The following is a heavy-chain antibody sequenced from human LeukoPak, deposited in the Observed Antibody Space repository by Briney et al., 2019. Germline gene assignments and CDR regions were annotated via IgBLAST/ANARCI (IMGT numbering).Heavy chain of an antibody. CDR3: AKDTTAWWYHRAYMNV. V-gene: IGHV3-23*01. D-gene: IGHD2-15*01. CDR2: ISGSGDKT. CDR1: GFSVSTYA. Sequence: GGSLRLSCAASGFSVSTYALSWVRQAPGGGLEWVAAISGSGDKTYHADSVKGRFTISKDNSENRLSLQMDSLRAEDTAVYFCAKDTTAWWYHRAYMNVWGKGTTVTVSS. J-gene: IGHJ6*03.